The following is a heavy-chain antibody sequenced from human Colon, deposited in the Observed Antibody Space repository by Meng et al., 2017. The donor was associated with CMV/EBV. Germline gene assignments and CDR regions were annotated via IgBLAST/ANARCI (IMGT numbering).Heavy chain of an antibody. J-gene: IGHJ6*02. V-gene: IGHV3-30*02. CDR2: IRYDGSEQ. D-gene: IGHD3-9*01. Sequence: GESLKISCAASGFTFSTYGIHWARQAPGKGLEWLSFIRYDGSEQYYADSVKGRFTVSRDNSQNTLYLQMNGLRVDDSAVYYCAKAHDIVISRGMDVWGQGTTVTVSS. CDR3: AKAHDIVISRGMDV. CDR1: GFTFSTYG.